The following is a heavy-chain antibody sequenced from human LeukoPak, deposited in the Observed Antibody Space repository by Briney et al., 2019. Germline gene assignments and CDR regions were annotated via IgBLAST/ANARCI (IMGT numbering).Heavy chain of an antibody. CDR3: AKDAHSLRLYY. J-gene: IGHJ4*02. D-gene: IGHD2/OR15-2a*01. V-gene: IGHV3-30*18. Sequence: GGSLRLSCAASGFTLNTYGMHWVRQAPGKGLEWIGVISSDGRNKFYADSVKGRFTISRDDFTNTLYLQMNSLSAEDTAIYYCAKDAHSLRLYYWGQGTPVTVSS. CDR1: GFTLNTYG. CDR2: ISSDGRNK.